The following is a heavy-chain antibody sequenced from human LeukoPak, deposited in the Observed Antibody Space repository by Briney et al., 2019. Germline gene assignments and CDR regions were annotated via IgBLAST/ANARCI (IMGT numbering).Heavy chain of an antibody. V-gene: IGHV4-39*07. J-gene: IGHJ4*02. CDR2: IYYSGST. D-gene: IGHD3-16*01. CDR1: GGSINSSSYY. CDR3: ARAALAYTEFGY. Sequence: SETLSLTCTVSGGSINSSSYYWGWIRQPPGKGLEWIGSIYYSGSTYYNPSLKSRVTISVDTSKNQFSLKLSSVTAADTAVYYCARAALAYTEFGYWGQGTLVTVSS.